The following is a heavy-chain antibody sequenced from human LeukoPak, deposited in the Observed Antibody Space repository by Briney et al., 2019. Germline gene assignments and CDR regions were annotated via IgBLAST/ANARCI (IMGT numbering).Heavy chain of an antibody. V-gene: IGHV3-33*01. Sequence: GRSLRLSCTASRFTFSHYGMHWVRQAPGKGLEWLAVIFYDGSKQFYADSVKGRFTIFRDNSKNTLYLEMNSLRAEDTAVYYCTRDIRSHYFDYWGQGTLVTVSS. CDR3: TRDIRSHYFDY. CDR2: IFYDGSKQ. J-gene: IGHJ4*02. D-gene: IGHD1-26*01. CDR1: RFTFSHYG.